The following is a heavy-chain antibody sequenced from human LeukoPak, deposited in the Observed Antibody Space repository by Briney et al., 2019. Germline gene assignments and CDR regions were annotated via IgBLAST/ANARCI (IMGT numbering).Heavy chain of an antibody. CDR2: IYSGGNT. V-gene: IGHV3-53*01. J-gene: IGHJ6*03. CDR3: AKRRHDYGDYYQMDV. Sequence: GGSLRLSCTVSGFTVSSNSMSWVRQAPGKGLEWVSFIYSGGNTHYSDSVKGRFTISRDNSKNTLYLQMNSLRAEDTAVYYCAKRRHDYGDYYQMDVWGKGTTVTVSS. CDR1: GFTVSSNS. D-gene: IGHD4-17*01.